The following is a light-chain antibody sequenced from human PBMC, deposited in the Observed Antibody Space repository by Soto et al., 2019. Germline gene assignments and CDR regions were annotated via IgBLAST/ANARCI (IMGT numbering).Light chain of an antibody. Sequence: DIVMTQSPDSLAVSLGERATINCKSSQSVFYSSNSKNYLAWYQQKPGQPPKLIIYWASTRESGVPDRFSGSGSGTDFTLTIGSLQAEDVAVYYCQQYYGSPLTFGGETKVNI. V-gene: IGKV4-1*01. CDR2: WAS. CDR3: QQYYGSPLT. J-gene: IGKJ4*01. CDR1: QSVFYSSNSKNY.